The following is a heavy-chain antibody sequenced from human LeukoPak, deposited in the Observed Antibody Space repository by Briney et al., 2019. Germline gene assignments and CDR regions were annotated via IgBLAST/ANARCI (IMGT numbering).Heavy chain of an antibody. D-gene: IGHD6-19*01. V-gene: IGHV4-59*01. CDR3: ARGHGGGWSEGYYYYYMDV. J-gene: IGHJ6*03. CDR1: GGSISSYY. Sequence: PSETLSLTCTVSGGSISSYYWSWTRQPPGKGLEWIGYIYYSGSTNYNPSLKSRVTISVDTSKNQFSLKLSSVTAADTAVYYCARGHGGGWSEGYYYYYMDVWGKGTTVTVSS. CDR2: IYYSGST.